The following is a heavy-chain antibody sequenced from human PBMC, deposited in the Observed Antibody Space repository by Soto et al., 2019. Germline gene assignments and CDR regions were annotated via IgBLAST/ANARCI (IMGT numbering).Heavy chain of an antibody. D-gene: IGHD6-19*01. Sequence: QVQLQESGPGLVKPSETLSLTCTVSGGSISSHYWSWIRQPPGKGLEWIGYIYYSVSTNYNPSLNSLVTISVDTSKQQFSLKLSSVTAEDTAVYYCARDRLKVAGKYYYYRLDVWGQGTTVNVSS. V-gene: IGHV4-59*11. CDR1: GGSISSHY. CDR2: IYYSVST. J-gene: IGHJ6*02. CDR3: ARDRLKVAGKYYYYRLDV.